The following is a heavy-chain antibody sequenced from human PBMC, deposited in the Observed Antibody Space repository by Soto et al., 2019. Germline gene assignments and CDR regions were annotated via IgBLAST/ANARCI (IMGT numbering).Heavy chain of an antibody. J-gene: IGHJ4*02. CDR2: IYYSGST. V-gene: IGHV4-39*01. Sequence: HLQLQESGPGLVKPSETLSLTCTVSGGPISGSSYYWGWVRQPPGKGLDWIGSIYYSGSTYYNPSLKSRVTISVDTSKHQFSLKLSSVTASDTAVYFCARQFWTSSVCYNYFDYWGQGILVTVSS. D-gene: IGHD2-2*02. CDR3: ARQFWTSSVCYNYFDY. CDR1: GGPISGSSYY.